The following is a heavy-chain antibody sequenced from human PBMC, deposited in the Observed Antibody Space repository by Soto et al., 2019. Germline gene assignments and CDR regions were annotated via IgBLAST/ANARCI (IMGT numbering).Heavy chain of an antibody. CDR1: GFTFSSYG. Sequence: QVQLVESGGGVVQPGRSLRLSCAASGFTFSSYGMHWVRQAPGKGLEWVAVIWYDGSNKYYADSVKGRFTISRDNSKNTLYLQMNSLRAEDTAVYYCARDRGYSYPSHYGMDVWGQGTTVTVSS. D-gene: IGHD5-18*01. V-gene: IGHV3-33*01. CDR2: IWYDGSNK. CDR3: ARDRGYSYPSHYGMDV. J-gene: IGHJ6*02.